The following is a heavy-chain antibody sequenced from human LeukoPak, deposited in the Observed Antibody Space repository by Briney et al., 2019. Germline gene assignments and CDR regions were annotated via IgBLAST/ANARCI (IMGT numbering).Heavy chain of an antibody. J-gene: IGHJ4*02. D-gene: IGHD3-16*02. Sequence: SETLSLTCTVSGYSISFGSYWGWIRQPPGKGLEWIASIYHSGSSYYNPSLKSRVTISLDTSRNQISLKLNSVTAADTAVYYCARVRYRSYGNAYWGQGTLVTVSS. CDR2: IYHSGSS. V-gene: IGHV4-38-2*02. CDR1: GYSISFGSY. CDR3: ARVRYRSYGNAY.